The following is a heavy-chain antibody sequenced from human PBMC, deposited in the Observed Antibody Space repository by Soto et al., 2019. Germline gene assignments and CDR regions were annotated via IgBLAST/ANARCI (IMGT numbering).Heavy chain of an antibody. CDR3: ARHLYSGESSGYYGY. CDR1: GGSMSSSSYY. CDR2: VYYMGST. Sequence: SETLSLTCTVSGGSMSSSSYYWGWIRQPQRKGLEWIGSVYYMGSTYYNPSLKSRVTMSVDSSKSQLSLKVSSVTAADTAVYYCARHLYSGESSGYYGYWGQGALVTVSS. V-gene: IGHV4-39*01. D-gene: IGHD3-22*01. J-gene: IGHJ4*02.